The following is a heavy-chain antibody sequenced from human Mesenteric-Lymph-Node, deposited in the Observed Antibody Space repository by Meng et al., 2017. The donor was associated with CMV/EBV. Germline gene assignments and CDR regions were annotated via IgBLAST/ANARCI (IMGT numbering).Heavy chain of an antibody. V-gene: IGHV4-34*01. D-gene: IGHD3-10*01. Sequence: DGRSLSDSYWSWIRQPPGKGLEWIGEINHSGSTNYNPSLKSRVTISVDTSKNQFSLKLSSVTAADTAVYYCARGTGSYYYGSGSYYYWGQGTLVTVSS. CDR1: GRSLSDSY. J-gene: IGHJ4*02. CDR2: INHSGST. CDR3: ARGTGSYYYGSGSYYY.